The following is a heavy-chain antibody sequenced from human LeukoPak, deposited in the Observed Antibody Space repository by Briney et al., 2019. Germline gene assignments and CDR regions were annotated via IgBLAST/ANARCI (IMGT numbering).Heavy chain of an antibody. J-gene: IGHJ4*02. CDR2: IYYSGSS. V-gene: IGHV4-31*03. CDR1: GGSINNGGYY. D-gene: IGHD5-24*01. CDR3: ARNRDGYNSLDY. Sequence: SQTLSLTCTVSGGSINNGGYYWSWIRQHPGKGLEWIGYIYYSGSSYYNPSLRSRVTISVDTSKNHFSLKLSSVTAADTAVYYCARNRDGYNSLDYWGQGTLVTVSS.